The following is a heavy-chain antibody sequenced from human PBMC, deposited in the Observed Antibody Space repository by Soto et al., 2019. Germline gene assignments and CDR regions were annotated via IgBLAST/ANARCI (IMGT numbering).Heavy chain of an antibody. D-gene: IGHD2-15*01. CDR1: GGSISSYY. V-gene: IGHV4-59*01. CDR3: ARDRESSVGWYDAFDI. J-gene: IGHJ3*02. Sequence: SETLSLTCTVSGGSISSYYWSWIRQPPGKGLEWIGYIYYSGSTNYNPSLKSRVTISVATSKNQFSLKLNSMTAADTAVYYCARDRESSVGWYDAFDIWGQGTMVTVSS. CDR2: IYYSGST.